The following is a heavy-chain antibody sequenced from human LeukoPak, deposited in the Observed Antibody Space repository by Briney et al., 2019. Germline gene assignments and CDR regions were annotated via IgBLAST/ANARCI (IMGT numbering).Heavy chain of an antibody. D-gene: IGHD3-10*01. V-gene: IGHV3-53*01. CDR3: ARQTRLLWFGEIGYFDY. CDR2: IYSGGRT. CDR1: GFTVSSNY. J-gene: IGHJ4*02. Sequence: PGGSLRLSCAASGFTVSSNYMSWVRQAPGKGLEWGSVIYSGGRTYYADSVKGRFTISRDNSKNTLYLQMNSLRAEDTAVYYCARQTRLLWFGEIGYFDYWGERNLVTVSS.